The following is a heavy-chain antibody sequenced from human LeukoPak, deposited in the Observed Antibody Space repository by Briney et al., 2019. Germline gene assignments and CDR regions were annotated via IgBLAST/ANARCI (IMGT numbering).Heavy chain of an antibody. CDR3: AKGWVGFDY. V-gene: IGHV3-33*06. CDR1: GFTFSSYG. J-gene: IGHJ4*02. Sequence: GESLKISCAASGFTFSSYGMHWVRQAPGKGLEWVAVIWYDGSNKYYADSVKGRFTISRDNSKNTLYLQMNSLRAEDTAVYYCAKGWVGFDYWGQGTLVTVSS. CDR2: IWYDGSNK. D-gene: IGHD2-15*01.